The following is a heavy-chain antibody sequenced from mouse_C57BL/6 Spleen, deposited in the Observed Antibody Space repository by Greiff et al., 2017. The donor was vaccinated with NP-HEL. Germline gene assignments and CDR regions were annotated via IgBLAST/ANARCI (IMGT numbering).Heavy chain of an antibody. D-gene: IGHD1-1*01. Sequence: QVQLQQSGAELVKPGASVKLSCKASGYTFTSYWMHWVKQRPGQGLEWIGMIHPNSGSTNYNEKFKSKATLTVDKSSSTAYMQLSSLTSEDSAVYYCARIDYGSSLYAMDYWGQGTSVTVSS. CDR2: IHPNSGST. CDR1: GYTFTSYW. V-gene: IGHV1-64*01. CDR3: ARIDYGSSLYAMDY. J-gene: IGHJ4*01.